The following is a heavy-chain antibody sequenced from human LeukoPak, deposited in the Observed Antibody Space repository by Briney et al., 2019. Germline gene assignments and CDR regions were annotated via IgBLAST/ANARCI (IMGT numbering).Heavy chain of an antibody. Sequence: DPGGSLRLSCAASGFTFSSYSMNWVRQAPGKGLEWVAVISYDGSNKYYADSVKGRFTISRDNAKNSLYLQMNSLRDEDTAVYYCASLLQGIAAAGPLDVWGQGTTVTVSS. CDR1: GFTFSSYS. D-gene: IGHD6-13*01. J-gene: IGHJ6*02. CDR3: ASLLQGIAAAGPLDV. V-gene: IGHV3-30*03. CDR2: ISYDGSNK.